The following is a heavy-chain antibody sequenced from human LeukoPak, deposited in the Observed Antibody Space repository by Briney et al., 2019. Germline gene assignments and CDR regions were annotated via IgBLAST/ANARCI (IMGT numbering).Heavy chain of an antibody. CDR2: INWNGGST. V-gene: IGHV3-20*04. CDR3: ARGYCSGGSCYRFAYDY. J-gene: IGHJ4*02. CDR1: GFRFDDCG. Sequence: GGSLRLSCVASGFRFDDCGMSWVRQAPRKGLEWVSGINWNGGSTGYADSVKGRFTISRDNAKNSLYLRMNSLRAEDTAVYYCARGYCSGGSCYRFAYDYWGQGTLVTVSS. D-gene: IGHD2-15*01.